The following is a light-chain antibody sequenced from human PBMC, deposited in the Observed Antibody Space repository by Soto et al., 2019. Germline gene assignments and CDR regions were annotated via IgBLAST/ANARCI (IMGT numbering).Light chain of an antibody. Sequence: EIVLTQSPGTLSLSPGERATLSCRASQSVSSSFLAWYQQKPGQAPRLLIYGASSMATGIPDRFSGSGSGTDFTLTISRLEPEDVAVYYCQQYDSSPLTFGGGTKVEIK. J-gene: IGKJ4*01. CDR2: GAS. CDR1: QSVSSSF. CDR3: QQYDSSPLT. V-gene: IGKV3-20*01.